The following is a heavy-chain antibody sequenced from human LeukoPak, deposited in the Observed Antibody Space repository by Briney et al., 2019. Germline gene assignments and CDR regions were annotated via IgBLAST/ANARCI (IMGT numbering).Heavy chain of an antibody. D-gene: IGHD6-19*01. V-gene: IGHV1-69*13. CDR1: GGTFSSYA. Sequence: ASVKVSCKASGGTFSSYAISWVRQAPGQGLEWMGGIIPIFGTANYAQKFQGRVTITADESTSTAYMEPSSLRSEDTAVYYCARDEAVAGTGAFDIWGQGTMVTVSS. CDR3: ARDEAVAGTGAFDI. J-gene: IGHJ3*02. CDR2: IIPIFGTA.